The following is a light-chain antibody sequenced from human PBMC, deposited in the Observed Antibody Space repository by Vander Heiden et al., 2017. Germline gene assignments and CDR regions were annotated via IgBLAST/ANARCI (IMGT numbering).Light chain of an antibody. CDR1: INGRER. J-gene: IGLJ2*01. CDR2: DDD. V-gene: IGLV3-21*02. Sequence: YVLTPPPPDSVSHGQTARITCWGDINGRERVYFYQQGPGQAPGRVVYDDDDRPSGIPERFSGSKTGNTATLTIIRVEAGDEAVYYCQVYDSPSDPSVVFGGGTKLTVL. CDR3: QVYDSPSDPSVV.